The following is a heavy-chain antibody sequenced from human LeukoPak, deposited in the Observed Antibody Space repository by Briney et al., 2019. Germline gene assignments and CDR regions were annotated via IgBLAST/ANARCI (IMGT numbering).Heavy chain of an antibody. CDR2: IIPIFGTA. CDR3: ARDKAIITTRPGAFDI. CDR1: GGTFSNYA. Sequence: ASVKVSCKASGGTFSNYAINWVRQAPGQGLEWMGGIIPIFGTANYAQKFQGRVTITADKSTSTAYMELSSLTSEDTAVYYCARDKAIITTRPGAFDIWGQGTMVTISS. J-gene: IGHJ3*02. V-gene: IGHV1-69*06. D-gene: IGHD6-6*01.